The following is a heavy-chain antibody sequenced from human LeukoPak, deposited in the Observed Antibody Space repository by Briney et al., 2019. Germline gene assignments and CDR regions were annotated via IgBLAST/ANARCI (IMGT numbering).Heavy chain of an antibody. CDR2: IKQDGSEK. CDR1: GFTFSTYW. CDR3: AKGYSYGIDY. J-gene: IGHJ4*02. V-gene: IGHV3-7*01. D-gene: IGHD5-18*01. Sequence: GGSLRLSCAASGFTFSTYWMVWVRQAPGKGLEWVTNIKQDGSEKYYVDSVKGRFTISRDNAKNSLYLQMNSLRAEDTAVYYCAKGYSYGIDYWGQGTWSPSPQ.